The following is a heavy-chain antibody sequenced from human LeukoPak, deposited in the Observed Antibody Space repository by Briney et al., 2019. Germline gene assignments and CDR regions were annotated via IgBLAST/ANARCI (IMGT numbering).Heavy chain of an antibody. CDR2: IYYSGST. D-gene: IGHD5-12*01. Sequence: SETLSLTCTVSGGSISSYYWSWLRQPPGKGLEWLGYIYYSGSTNYNPSLKSRVTISVDTSKNQFSLKLSSVTAAHTAVYYCARGYSGYEASFDYWGQGTLVTVSS. J-gene: IGHJ4*02. CDR3: ARGYSGYEASFDY. V-gene: IGHV4-59*08. CDR1: GGSISSYY.